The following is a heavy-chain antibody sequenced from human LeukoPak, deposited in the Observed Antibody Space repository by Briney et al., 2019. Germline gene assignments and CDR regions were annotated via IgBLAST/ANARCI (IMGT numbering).Heavy chain of an antibody. J-gene: IGHJ6*03. CDR2: ITTSSSYM. D-gene: IGHD6-6*01. Sequence: GGSLRLSCAASGFTFSSYAMSWVRQAPGKGLEWVSSITTSSSYMFYADSVRGRFTISRDNAENSLYLQMNSLRAEDTALYYCARDGYSSSSSYYYYYYMDVWGKGTTVTVSS. CDR1: GFTFSSYA. V-gene: IGHV3-21*04. CDR3: ARDGYSSSSSYYYYYYMDV.